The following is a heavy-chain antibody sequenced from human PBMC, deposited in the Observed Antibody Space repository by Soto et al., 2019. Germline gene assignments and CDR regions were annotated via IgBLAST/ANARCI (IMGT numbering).Heavy chain of an antibody. CDR1: GYTFSNYC. V-gene: IGHV1-18*01. D-gene: IGHD1-26*01. Sequence: ASVEVSCKASGYTFSNYCISWMLQVPGQGLEWMGWISAYNGKTKYAQKFQGRVSMTTDTSTNTAYMELGSLRSDDTAVYYCARASGTGVGTTSYWGQGTLVTVSS. J-gene: IGHJ4*02. CDR2: ISAYNGKT. CDR3: ARASGTGVGTTSY.